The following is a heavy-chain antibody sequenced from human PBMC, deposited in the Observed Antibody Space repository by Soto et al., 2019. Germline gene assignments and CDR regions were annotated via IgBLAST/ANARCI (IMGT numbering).Heavy chain of an antibody. CDR3: ARGRTRITGTSLHF. J-gene: IGHJ4*02. CDR2: INPSGCT. Sequence: QVQLQQWGAGLLKPSETLSLTCAVYGGSFSGYYWTWIRQPPGKGLEWIGEINPSGCTNYKPSLRGRFTRSVDTSKNRSCVKVNSVTAADTAVYYCARGRTRITGTSLHFWGEGALVTVSS. CDR1: GGSFSGYY. V-gene: IGHV4-34*01. D-gene: IGHD1-20*01.